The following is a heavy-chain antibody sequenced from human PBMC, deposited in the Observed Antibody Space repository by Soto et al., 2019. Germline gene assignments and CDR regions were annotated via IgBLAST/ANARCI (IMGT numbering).Heavy chain of an antibody. CDR1: GFIFSNYF. J-gene: IGHJ1*01. D-gene: IGHD2-8*01. CDR2: INQGGSEN. Sequence: EVQLVESGGGLVQPGGSLRLSCAASGFIFSNYFMSWVRQAPGKGLEWVYNINQGGSENTYVDSVKGRSTISRDNTKKSVYMAMNGLRAEDTAVDYCARDLIWGQGTLVTVSS. CDR3: ARDLI. V-gene: IGHV3-7*05.